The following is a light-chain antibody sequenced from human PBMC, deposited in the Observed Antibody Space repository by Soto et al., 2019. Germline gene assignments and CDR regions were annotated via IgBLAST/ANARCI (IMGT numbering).Light chain of an antibody. CDR3: HQYGRPIT. Sequence: EIVLTQSPATLSLSPGERATLSCRASQSVNSNYLAWYQQKPGQAPRLLIHGASSSATGIRDRFSGSGSGTDFTLTISRLEHEDFAVYYCHQYGRPITFGPGTRVNIK. CDR2: GAS. V-gene: IGKV3-20*01. J-gene: IGKJ3*01. CDR1: QSVNSNY.